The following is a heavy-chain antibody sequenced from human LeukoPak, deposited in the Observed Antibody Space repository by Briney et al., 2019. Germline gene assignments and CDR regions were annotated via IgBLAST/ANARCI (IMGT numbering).Heavy chain of an antibody. D-gene: IGHD2-2*01. CDR1: GGSISSSSYY. CDR2: IYSSGST. V-gene: IGHV4-61*05. J-gene: IGHJ4*02. CDR3: ARRVYCSSTTCSDY. Sequence: SETLSLTCTVSGGSISSSSYYWGWIRQPPGKGLEWIGYIYSSGSTNYNPSLKSRVSISVETSKNQFSLKLSSVTAADTAVYYCARRVYCSSTTCSDYWGQGTLVTVSS.